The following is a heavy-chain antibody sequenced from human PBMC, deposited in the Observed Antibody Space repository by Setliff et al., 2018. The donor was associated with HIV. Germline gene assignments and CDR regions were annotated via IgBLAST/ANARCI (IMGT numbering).Heavy chain of an antibody. CDR3: ARRRGPMVRGVVPAPSFFFDY. Sequence: ETLSLTCAVYGAPLNGFFWSWVRQRPERGLEWIGEVNHSGTTNYNPSLKSRVTISVDTSKNQFSLRVKSVTAGDTGLYFCARRRGPMVRGVVPAPSFFFDYWGQGTPVTVSS. J-gene: IGHJ4*02. V-gene: IGHV4-34*01. CDR2: VNHSGTT. CDR1: GAPLNGFF. D-gene: IGHD3-10*01.